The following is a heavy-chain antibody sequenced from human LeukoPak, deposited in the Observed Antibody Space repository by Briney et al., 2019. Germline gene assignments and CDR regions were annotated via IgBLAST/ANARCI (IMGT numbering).Heavy chain of an antibody. J-gene: IGHJ4*02. CDR2: INLNSGGT. V-gene: IGHV1-2*02. CDR3: ARDGTTIFGVVHGYYFDY. D-gene: IGHD3-3*01. Sequence: ASVKVSCKASGYTFTGYYMHWVRQAPGQGLEWMGWINLNSGGTNYAQKFQGRVTMTRDTSISTAYMELRSLRSDDTAVYYCARDGTTIFGVVHGYYFDYWGQGTLVTVSS. CDR1: GYTFTGYY.